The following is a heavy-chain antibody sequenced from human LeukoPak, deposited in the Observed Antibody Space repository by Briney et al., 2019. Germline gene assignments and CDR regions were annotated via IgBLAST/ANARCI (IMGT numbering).Heavy chain of an antibody. Sequence: GGYLRLSCAASGFTFSSYAMSWVRPAPGKGLEWVSAISGSGGSTYYADSVKGRFTISRDNSKNTLYLQMNSLRAEDTAVYYCAKDDGDYVLDYWGQGTLVTVSS. CDR2: ISGSGGST. D-gene: IGHD4-17*01. J-gene: IGHJ4*02. V-gene: IGHV3-23*01. CDR1: GFTFSSYA. CDR3: AKDDGDYVLDY.